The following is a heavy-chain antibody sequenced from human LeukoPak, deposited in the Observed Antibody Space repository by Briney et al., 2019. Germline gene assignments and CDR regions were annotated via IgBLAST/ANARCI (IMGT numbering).Heavy chain of an antibody. V-gene: IGHV4-59*01. CDR1: GGSLSTFY. D-gene: IGHD5-18*01. CDR2: FSSTGST. J-gene: IGHJ4*02. Sequence: PSETLSLTCTVSGGSLSTFYWSWIRQPPGKGLELIAYFSSTGSTNYNPSLKSRVTTSVDTSKNQLSLRLSSVTAADTAVYYCARANTAMSVWGPGTLVTVSS. CDR3: ARANTAMSV.